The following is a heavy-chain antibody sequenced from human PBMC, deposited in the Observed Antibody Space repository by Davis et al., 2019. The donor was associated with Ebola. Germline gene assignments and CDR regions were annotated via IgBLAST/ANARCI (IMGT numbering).Heavy chain of an antibody. Sequence: GGSLRLSCAASGFTFSDYYMSWIRQAPGKGLEWVSYISSSGSTIYYADSVKGRFTISRGNAKNSLYLQMNSLRAEDTAVYYCARDHWYYDFWSGYYQEGYYGMDVWGQGTTVTVSS. CDR1: GFTFSDYY. CDR2: ISSSGSTI. CDR3: ARDHWYYDFWSGYYQEGYYGMDV. J-gene: IGHJ6*02. D-gene: IGHD3-3*01. V-gene: IGHV3-11*04.